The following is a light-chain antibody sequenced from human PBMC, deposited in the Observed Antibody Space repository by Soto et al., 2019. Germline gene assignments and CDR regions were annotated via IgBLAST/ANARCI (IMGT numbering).Light chain of an antibody. J-gene: IGLJ1*01. CDR1: GSDVGASNS. CDR3: CSRTITTTYV. CDR2: DVS. V-gene: IGLV2-14*01. Sequence: QSALIQPASVSGSPGQSITISCTGTGSDVGASNSVSWYQQHPGKAPKLVICDVSDRPSGVSSRFSGSKSGNTASLTISGLQAEDEAHYYCCSRTITTTYVFGTGTKLTVL.